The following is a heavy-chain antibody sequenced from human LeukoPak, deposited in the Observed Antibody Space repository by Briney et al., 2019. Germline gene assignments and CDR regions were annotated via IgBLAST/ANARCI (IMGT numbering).Heavy chain of an antibody. Sequence: VASVKVSCKATGYTFNTFGISWVRQAPGQGLEWMGWISAYNGNTNYAQNLQGRVTLTTDTSTSTAYMELRSLRSDDTAVYYCARQGYGVTSQGAADYWGQGTLVTVSS. CDR2: ISAYNGNT. D-gene: IGHD4-23*01. J-gene: IGHJ4*02. CDR3: ARQGYGVTSQGAADY. V-gene: IGHV1-18*01. CDR1: GYTFNTFG.